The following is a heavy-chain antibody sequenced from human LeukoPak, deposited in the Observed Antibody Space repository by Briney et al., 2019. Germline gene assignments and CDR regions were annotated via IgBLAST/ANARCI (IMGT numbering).Heavy chain of an antibody. V-gene: IGHV1-69*13. CDR3: ARGAAPGYCSSTSCYYYYMDV. CDR2: IIPIFGTA. Sequence: GASVKVSCKASGGTFSSYAISWVRQAPGQGLEWMGGIIPIFGTANYAQKFQGRVTITADESTSTAYMELSSLRSEDTAVYYCARGAAPGYCSSTSCYYYYMDVWGKGTTVTVSS. J-gene: IGHJ6*03. D-gene: IGHD2-2*01. CDR1: GGTFSSYA.